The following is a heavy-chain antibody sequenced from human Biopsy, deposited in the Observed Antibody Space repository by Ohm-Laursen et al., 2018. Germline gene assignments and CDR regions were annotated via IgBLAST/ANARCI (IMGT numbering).Heavy chain of an antibody. CDR3: VRHALRLGPKKNWFDS. Sequence: TLSLTCTVSGDSISSSNFYWAWLRQPPGKGLEWIGSMHNRGSTYYNPSLKSRVTISIDASKNQFSLKLISVTAADTTVYYCVRHALRLGPKKNWFDSWGQGTLVTVSS. CDR2: MHNRGST. CDR1: GDSISSSNFY. D-gene: IGHD3-16*01. V-gene: IGHV4-39*01. J-gene: IGHJ5*01.